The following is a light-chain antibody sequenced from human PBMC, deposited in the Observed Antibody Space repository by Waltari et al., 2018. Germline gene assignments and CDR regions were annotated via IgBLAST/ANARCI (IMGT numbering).Light chain of an antibody. CDR3: QQYYSPPPP. J-gene: IGKJ4*02. Sequence: DIVMTQSPDSLAVSLGERATINCKSSQSVLYSANNKNYLAWYQHKQGLPPKLLIYWASDRESGVPDRFSGSGSGTDFTLTICSLQAEDVAVYYCQQYYSPPPPFGGGTKVEIK. CDR2: WAS. V-gene: IGKV4-1*01. CDR1: QSVLYSANNKNY.